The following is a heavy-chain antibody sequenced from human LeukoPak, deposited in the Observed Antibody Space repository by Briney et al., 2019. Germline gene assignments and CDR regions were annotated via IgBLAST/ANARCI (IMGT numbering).Heavy chain of an antibody. CDR2: IIPIFGTA. CDR1: GGTFSSYA. D-gene: IGHD3-3*01. V-gene: IGHV1-69*13. CDR3: ARDGYWSGLDRGWWYMDV. J-gene: IGHJ6*03. Sequence: ASVKVSCKASGGTFSSYAISWVRQAPGQGLEWMGRIIPIFGTANYAQKFQGRVTITADESTSTAYMELSSLRSEDTAVYYCARDGYWSGLDRGWWYMDVWGKGTTVTVSS.